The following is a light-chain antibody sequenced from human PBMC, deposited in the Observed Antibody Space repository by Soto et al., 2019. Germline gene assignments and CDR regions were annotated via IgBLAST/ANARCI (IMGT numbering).Light chain of an antibody. CDR3: SSYTSSSTLYV. J-gene: IGLJ1*01. V-gene: IGLV2-14*01. Sequence: QSVLTQPASLSGSPGQSITISCTGTSSDVGGYKYVSWYQQHPGKAPKLMIYDVSNRPSGVSNRFSGSKSGNTASLTISGLQAEDEADYYCSSYTSSSTLYVFGTGTKVPS. CDR1: SSDVGGYKY. CDR2: DVS.